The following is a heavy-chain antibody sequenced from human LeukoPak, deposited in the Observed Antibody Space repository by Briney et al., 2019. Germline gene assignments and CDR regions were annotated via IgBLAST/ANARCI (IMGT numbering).Heavy chain of an antibody. CDR1: GFTFGRHW. Sequence: GGSLRLSCAASGFTFGRHWKTWVRQAPGKGLEWVAHIKEDGIKKNYVDSVKGRFTISRDNAKNSLYLQMNSLRAEDTAVYFCATPLDYYDSSGYHQGGDWGQGTLVTVSS. CDR2: IKEDGIKK. D-gene: IGHD3-22*01. V-gene: IGHV3-7*03. J-gene: IGHJ4*02. CDR3: ATPLDYYDSSGYHQGGD.